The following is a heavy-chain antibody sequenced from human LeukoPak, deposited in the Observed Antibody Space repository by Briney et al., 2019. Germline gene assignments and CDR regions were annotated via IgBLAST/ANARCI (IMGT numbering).Heavy chain of an antibody. V-gene: IGHV4-59*01. CDR3: ARRLPPYFDY. CDR2: ISYGGST. CDR1: GGSISNYY. D-gene: IGHD1-14*01. J-gene: IGHJ4*02. Sequence: SETLSLTCTVSGGSISNYYWSWIRQPPGKGLEWIGYISYGGSTNYNPSLKSRVSISVDTSKNQFSLRLSSVTAADTAVYYCARRLPPYFDYWGQGTLVTVSS.